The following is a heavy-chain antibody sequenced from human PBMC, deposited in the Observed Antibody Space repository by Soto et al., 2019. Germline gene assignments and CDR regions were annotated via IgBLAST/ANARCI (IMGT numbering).Heavy chain of an antibody. J-gene: IGHJ5*02. CDR1: GDSFSSNTAS. D-gene: IGHD5-12*01. CDR3: AKGDNLGPKTGYAFDP. V-gene: IGHV6-1*01. Sequence: QXLSLTCGVSGDSFSSNTASWNWIMHSPSRGLEWLGRTYFRSKWYNDYAVSVKSRIIINPDTSNNQFSLQLNSVTPEDTAVYFCAKGDNLGPKTGYAFDPWGQGIMVTVSS. CDR2: TYFRSKWYN.